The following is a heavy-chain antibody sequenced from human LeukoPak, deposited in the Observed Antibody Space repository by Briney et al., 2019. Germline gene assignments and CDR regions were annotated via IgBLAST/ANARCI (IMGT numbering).Heavy chain of an antibody. D-gene: IGHD2-2*01. Sequence: ASVKVSCKASGYTFTSYGISWVRQAPGQGLEWMGWISAYNGNTNYAQKLQGRVTMTTDTSTSTAYMELRSLRSVDTAVYYCARDYLYCSSTSCYRGRFDYWGQGTLVTVSS. CDR2: ISAYNGNT. CDR1: GYTFTSYG. V-gene: IGHV1-18*01. CDR3: ARDYLYCSSTSCYRGRFDY. J-gene: IGHJ4*02.